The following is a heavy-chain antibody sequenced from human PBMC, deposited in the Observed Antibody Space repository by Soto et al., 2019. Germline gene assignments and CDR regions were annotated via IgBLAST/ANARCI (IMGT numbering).Heavy chain of an antibody. CDR1: GGTFSSYA. CDR3: AAQEEYGSGSYYNVLDY. V-gene: IGHV1-69*01. Sequence: QVQLVQSGAEVKKPGSSVKVSCKASGGTFSSYAISWVRQAPGQGLEWMGGIIPIFGTANYAQKLQGRVTITADESTSTDYMELSSLRSEDTAVYYCAAQEEYGSGSYYNVLDYWGQGTLVTVSS. J-gene: IGHJ4*02. D-gene: IGHD3-10*01. CDR2: IIPIFGTA.